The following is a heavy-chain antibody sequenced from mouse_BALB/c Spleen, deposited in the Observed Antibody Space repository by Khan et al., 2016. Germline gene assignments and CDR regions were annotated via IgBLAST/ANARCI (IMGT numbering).Heavy chain of an antibody. CDR2: INTYTGEP. J-gene: IGHJ3*01. D-gene: IGHD2-14*01. CDR3: ARWHYRYDVGAY. CDR1: GYTFTNYG. V-gene: IGHV9-1*02. Sequence: QVQLKESGPELKKPGETVKISCKASGYTFTNYGMNWVKQAPGKGLKWMGWINTYTGEPTYADDFKGRFAFSLETSASIAYLQINNLKNEDMATYFCARWHYRYDVGAYWGQGTLVTVSA.